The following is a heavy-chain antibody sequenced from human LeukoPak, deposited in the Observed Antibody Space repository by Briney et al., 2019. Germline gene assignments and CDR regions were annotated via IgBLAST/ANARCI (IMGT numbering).Heavy chain of an antibody. D-gene: IGHD3-9*01. CDR2: IIPIFGTA. Sequence: SVKVSCKASGYTFSNCYIYWVRQAPGQGLEWMGGIIPIFGTANYAQKFQGRVTITADKSTSTAYMELSSLRSEDTAVYYCARATYYDILTGYFLYYFDYWGQGTLVTVSS. CDR3: ARATYYDILTGYFLYYFDY. J-gene: IGHJ4*02. CDR1: GYTFSNCY. V-gene: IGHV1-69*06.